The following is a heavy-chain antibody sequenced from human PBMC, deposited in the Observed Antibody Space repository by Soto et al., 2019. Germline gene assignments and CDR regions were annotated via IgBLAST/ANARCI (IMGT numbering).Heavy chain of an antibody. J-gene: IGHJ4*02. CDR2: IYHTGRT. CDR3: ARTDAHNSSFFDS. CDR1: GDSVNSAY. D-gene: IGHD6-6*01. V-gene: IGHV4-31*03. Sequence: QVQLQEMGPGLVKPSQTLTITCSVSGDSVNSAYWSWIRQLPGKGLEWMGNIYHTGRTFYNPSLKSRVAISIDTSQPLFSLKVRSVTAADTAVYYCARTDAHNSSFFDSWGQGTVVTVSS.